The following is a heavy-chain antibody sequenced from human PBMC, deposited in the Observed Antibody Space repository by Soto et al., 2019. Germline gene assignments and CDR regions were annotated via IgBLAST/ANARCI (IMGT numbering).Heavy chain of an antibody. D-gene: IGHD3-16*01. V-gene: IGHV1-18*01. CDR2: INGYNGNT. CDR1: GYTFSRSG. CDR3: AWRGDVPYNYSGMDV. J-gene: IGHJ6*02. Sequence: QVQLVQSGAEVKKPGASVKVSCKASGYTFSRSGISWVRQAPGQGLEWMGWINGYNGNTNYTQKMQGRITMTTDTPTTTAYLELRSLRSDDAPVDYGAWRGDVPYNYSGMDVWGQGTTVIVSS.